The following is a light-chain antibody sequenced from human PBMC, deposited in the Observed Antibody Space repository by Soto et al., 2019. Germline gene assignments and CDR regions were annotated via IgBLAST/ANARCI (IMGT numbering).Light chain of an antibody. Sequence: QSALTQPASVSGSPGQSITISCTGTSSDVGGYNYVSWYQQHPGKAPKFMIYDVSNRPSGVSNRFSGSKSGNTASLTISGLQAEDAAYDYCCSYTTSNTRQIVFGTGTKLTVL. CDR1: SSDVGGYNY. V-gene: IGLV2-14*01. CDR3: CSYTTSNTRQIV. CDR2: DVS. J-gene: IGLJ1*01.